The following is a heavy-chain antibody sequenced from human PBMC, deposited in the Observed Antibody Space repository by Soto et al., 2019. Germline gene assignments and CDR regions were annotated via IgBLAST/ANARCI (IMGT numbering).Heavy chain of an antibody. CDR2: VYRGGDT. V-gene: IGHV3-53*02. D-gene: IGHD1-1*01. J-gene: IGHJ4*02. Sequence: EVQLVETGGGLIQPGGSLRLSCAASGFTVSSNYMSWVRQAPGKGLEWVSSVYRGGDTYYADSVKGRFTMSRDNSKNKLYLQMNNLRAGDTAVYYCARGRLQLAHFHCWVQGTLVIFSS. CDR3: ARGRLQLAHFHC. CDR1: GFTVSSNY.